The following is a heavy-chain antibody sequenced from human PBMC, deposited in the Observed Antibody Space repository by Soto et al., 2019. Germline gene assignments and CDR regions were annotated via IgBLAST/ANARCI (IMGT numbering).Heavy chain of an antibody. D-gene: IGHD3-10*01. CDR2: IYPTGGS. J-gene: IGHJ5*02. CDR1: GSSISRTNW. V-gene: IGHV4-28*01. CDR3: VRCVGSVTDQNGAYWFDL. Sequence: QVQLQESGPGLVKPSDTLSLTCAVSGSSISRTNWWGWIRQPPGKGLEWIGSIYPTGGSFQSPSLKSRATMSDDTSKNQISLQLSSVTAVDTAVYYCVRCVGSVTDQNGAYWFDLWGQGTLVTVSS.